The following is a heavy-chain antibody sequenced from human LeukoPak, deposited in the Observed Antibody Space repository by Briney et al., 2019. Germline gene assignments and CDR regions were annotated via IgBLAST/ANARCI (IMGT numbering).Heavy chain of an antibody. Sequence: SETLSLTCAVYGGSFSSYYWSWIRQPPGKGLEWIGYIYYSGSTNYNPSLKSRVTISVDTSKNQFSLKLSSVTAADTAVYYCASHTGGVDYWGQGTLVTVSS. CDR2: IYYSGST. CDR1: GGSFSSYY. CDR3: ASHTGGVDY. D-gene: IGHD3-10*01. V-gene: IGHV4-59*08. J-gene: IGHJ4*02.